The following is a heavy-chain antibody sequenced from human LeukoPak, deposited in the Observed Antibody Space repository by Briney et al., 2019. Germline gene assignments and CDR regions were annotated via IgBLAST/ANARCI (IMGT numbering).Heavy chain of an antibody. CDR3: AKGRRSPLYYFDY. D-gene: IGHD3-3*01. CDR1: GFTVSSNY. J-gene: IGHJ4*02. V-gene: IGHV3-53*01. CDR2: IYSGGST. Sequence: GGSLRLSCAASGFTVSSNYMSWVRQAPGKGLEWVSVIYSGGSTYYADSMKGRFTISRDNSKNTLYLQMNSLRAEDTAVYYCAKGRRSPLYYFDYWGQGTLVTVSS.